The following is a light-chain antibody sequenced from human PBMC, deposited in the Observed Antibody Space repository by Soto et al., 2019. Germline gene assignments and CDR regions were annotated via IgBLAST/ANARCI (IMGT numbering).Light chain of an antibody. CDR2: GAS. V-gene: IGKV3-20*01. J-gene: IGKJ1*01. CDR3: QQYGSSGR. CDR1: QSVSSSY. Sequence: EIVVTKSPGTLSLSKEERATLSCRASQSVSSSYLAWYQQKPGQAPRLLIYGASSRATGIPDRFSGSGSGTDFTLTISRLEPEDFAVYYCQQYGSSGRFGQGTKVDIK.